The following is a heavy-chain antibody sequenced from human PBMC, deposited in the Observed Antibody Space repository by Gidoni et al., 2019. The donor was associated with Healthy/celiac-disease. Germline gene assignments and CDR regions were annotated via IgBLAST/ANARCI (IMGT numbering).Heavy chain of an antibody. CDR3: ARDGGYYGSGSYYIYPPSGGMDV. Sequence: QVQLVQSGAEVKKPGASVKVSCKAAGYTFTGYYMHWVRQAPGQGLEWMGWINPNSGGTNYAQKFQGWVTMTRDTSISTAYMELSRLRSDDTAVYYCARDGGYYGSGSYYIYPPSGGMDVWGQGTTATVSS. J-gene: IGHJ6*02. CDR2: INPNSGGT. CDR1: GYTFTGYY. D-gene: IGHD3-10*01. V-gene: IGHV1-2*04.